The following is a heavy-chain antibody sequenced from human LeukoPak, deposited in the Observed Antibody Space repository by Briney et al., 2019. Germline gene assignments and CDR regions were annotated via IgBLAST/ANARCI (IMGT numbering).Heavy chain of an antibody. V-gene: IGHV3-66*01. CDR2: IYSGGDT. Sequence: GSLRLSCAASGFTVTNYYMSWVRQAPGKGLEWVSVIYSGGDTFHADSVKGRFTLSRDNSKNILYLQMNSLRAEDTAVYYCTRDPGGWGQGTLVTVSS. J-gene: IGHJ4*02. CDR1: GFTVTNYY. CDR3: TRDPGG.